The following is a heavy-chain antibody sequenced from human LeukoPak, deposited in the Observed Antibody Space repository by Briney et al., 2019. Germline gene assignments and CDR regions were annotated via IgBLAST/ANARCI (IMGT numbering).Heavy chain of an antibody. CDR1: GFTFSDNY. Sequence: GGSLRLSCAASGFTFSDNYMIWIRQAPGKGLEWVSYITNTGGATYYADPVKGRFTISRDNAKNSLFLQMNSLRADDTAVYYCARARKGYYFDHWGQGTLVTVSS. J-gene: IGHJ4*02. V-gene: IGHV3-11*04. D-gene: IGHD1-14*01. CDR2: ITNTGGAT. CDR3: ARARKGYYFDH.